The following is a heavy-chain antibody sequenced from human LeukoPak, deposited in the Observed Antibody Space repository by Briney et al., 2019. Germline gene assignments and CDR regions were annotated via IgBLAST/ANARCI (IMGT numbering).Heavy chain of an antibody. CDR1: GFTFSNYW. Sequence: GGSLILSCAVSGFTFSNYWMSWVRQAPGKGLEWVANINQDGSEKYYVDSVKGRFTISRDNAKNSPYLQMNSLRAEDTAVYYCARNKLPSLYWGQGTLVTVSS. V-gene: IGHV3-7*01. CDR3: ARNKLPSLY. D-gene: IGHD1-26*01. CDR2: INQDGSEK. J-gene: IGHJ4*02.